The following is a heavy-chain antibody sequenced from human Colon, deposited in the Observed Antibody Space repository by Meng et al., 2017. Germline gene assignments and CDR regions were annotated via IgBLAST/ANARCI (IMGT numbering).Heavy chain of an antibody. D-gene: IGHD5-24*01. J-gene: IGHJ4*02. CDR3: AKAAAYNLDI. V-gene: IGHV4-4*02. CDR1: GDSNHDQW. CDR2: IFHFGST. Sequence: QRQGPGAGHALRRPSRTLALAGAVSGDSNHDQWFRWAPQPPGKGLEWIGEIFHFGSTNYNPSLESRVTISVDKSKNQVSLNLISVTAADTAVYYRAKAAAYNLDIWGPGILVTVSS.